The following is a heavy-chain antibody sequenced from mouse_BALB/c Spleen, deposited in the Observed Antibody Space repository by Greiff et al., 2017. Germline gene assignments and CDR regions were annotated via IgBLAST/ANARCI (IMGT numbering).Heavy chain of an antibody. Sequence: VKVVESGPGLVQPSQSLSITCTVSGFSLTSYGVHWVRQSPGKGLEWLGVIWSGGSTDYNAAFISRLSISKDNSKSQVFFKMNSLQANDTAIYYCARNEASWFAYWGQGTLVTVSA. V-gene: IGHV2-2*02. CDR2: IWSGGST. CDR1: GFSLTSYG. CDR3: ARNEASWFAY. J-gene: IGHJ3*01.